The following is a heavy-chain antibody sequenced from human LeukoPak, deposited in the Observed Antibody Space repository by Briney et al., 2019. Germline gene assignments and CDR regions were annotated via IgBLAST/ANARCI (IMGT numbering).Heavy chain of an antibody. V-gene: IGHV3-49*04. Sequence: GGSLRLSCTASGFTFGDYAMSWVRQAPGKGLEWVGFIRSKAYGGTTEYAASVKGRFTISRDDSKSIAYLQMNSLRTEDTAVYHCTRVADTAPRKNPFDYWGQGTLVTVSS. D-gene: IGHD5-18*01. CDR2: IRSKAYGGTT. CDR3: TRVADTAPRKNPFDY. J-gene: IGHJ4*02. CDR1: GFTFGDYA.